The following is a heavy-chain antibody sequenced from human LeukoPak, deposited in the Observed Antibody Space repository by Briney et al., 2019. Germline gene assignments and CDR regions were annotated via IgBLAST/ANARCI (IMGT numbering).Heavy chain of an antibody. CDR3: ARDKDSSGWSYYYYYGMDV. J-gene: IGHJ6*02. V-gene: IGHV1-18*01. CDR2: ISAYNGNT. Sequence: ASVKVSCKASGYTFTSYGISWVRQAPGQGLEWMGWISAYNGNTNYAQKLQGRVTVTTDTSTSTAYMELRSLRSDDTAVYYCARDKDSSGWSYYYYYGMDVWGQGTTVTVSS. CDR1: GYTFTSYG. D-gene: IGHD6-19*01.